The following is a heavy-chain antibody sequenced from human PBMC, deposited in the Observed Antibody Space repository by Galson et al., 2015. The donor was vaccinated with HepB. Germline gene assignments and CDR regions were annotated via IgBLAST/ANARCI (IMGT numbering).Heavy chain of an antibody. CDR2: ISAYNGDT. J-gene: IGHJ6*02. CDR3: ARVLGQQLVTGYYYYAMDV. V-gene: IGHV1-18*01. CDR1: GYTFTSYG. Sequence: SVKVSCKASGYTFTSYGISWVRQAPGQGLEWMGWISAYNGDTKYGQKFQGRVTMTRDTSTSTAYMELRSLRSDDTAVYYCARVLGQQLVTGYYYYAMDVWGQGTTVTVSS. D-gene: IGHD6-13*01.